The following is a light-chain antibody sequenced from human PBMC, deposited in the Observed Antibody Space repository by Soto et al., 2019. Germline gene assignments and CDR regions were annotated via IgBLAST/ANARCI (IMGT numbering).Light chain of an antibody. V-gene: IGLV2-14*01. Sequence: QSALTQPASVSGSPGQSITISCTGTSSDVGANNFVSWYQQHPGKAPKLLIYGVTNRPSGVSNPFSGSKSGNTASLSISGLQADDDGDYYCSSYANTYNWVFGGGTKLTVL. CDR2: GVT. J-gene: IGLJ3*02. CDR3: SSYANTYNWV. CDR1: SSDVGANNF.